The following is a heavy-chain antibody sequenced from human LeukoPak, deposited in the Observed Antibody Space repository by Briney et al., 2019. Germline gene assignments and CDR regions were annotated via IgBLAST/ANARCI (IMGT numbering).Heavy chain of an antibody. V-gene: IGHV3-23*01. Sequence: GGSLRLSCAASGFTFSSYAMSWVRQALRKGLEWVSGISGSGGTTYYADSVQGRFTISRDNSKKTLFLQMSSLRAEDTAVYYCAKGDVVTAIFPLDYWGQGTLVIVSS. J-gene: IGHJ4*02. CDR2: ISGSGGTT. CDR1: GFTFSSYA. CDR3: AKGDVVTAIFPLDY. D-gene: IGHD5-12*01.